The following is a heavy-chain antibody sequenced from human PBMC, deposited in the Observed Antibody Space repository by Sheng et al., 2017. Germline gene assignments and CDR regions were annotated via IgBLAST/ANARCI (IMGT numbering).Heavy chain of an antibody. D-gene: IGHD1-7*01. CDR3: ARGNWNYLSDY. Sequence: VQLVQSGAEVKKAGASVKVSCKASGYTFTSYGITWVRQAPGQGLEWVGGIIPMLGIPNYAQRFQGRVTITADKSTSTAYMELSSLRSEDTAVYYCARGNWNYLSDYWGQGTLVTVSS. J-gene: IGHJ4*02. CDR1: GYTFTSYG. V-gene: IGHV1-69*10. CDR2: IIPMLGIP.